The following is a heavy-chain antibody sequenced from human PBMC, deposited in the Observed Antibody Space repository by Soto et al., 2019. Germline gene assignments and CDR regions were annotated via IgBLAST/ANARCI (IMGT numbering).Heavy chain of an antibody. V-gene: IGHV3-13*04. J-gene: IGHJ3*02. D-gene: IGHD5-18*01. CDR3: ARAGYSYGYMAPAFDI. CDR2: IGTAGDT. Sequence: GGSLRLSCAASGFTFSSYDMHWVRQATGKGLEWVSAIGTAGDTYYPGSVKGRFTISRENAKNSLYLQMNSLRAGDTAVYYCARAGYSYGYMAPAFDIWGQGTMVTVSS. CDR1: GFTFSSYD.